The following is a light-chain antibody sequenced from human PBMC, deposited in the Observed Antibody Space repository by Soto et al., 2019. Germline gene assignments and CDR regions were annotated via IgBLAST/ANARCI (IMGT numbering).Light chain of an antibody. CDR3: QQYDTSPRT. J-gene: IGKJ1*01. Sequence: ESVLTQSPGTLSLSPGERATLSCRASQNLRSGYLAWYRQRPGQAPRSLIYAASSRATGIPDRFIGSGSGTDFTLTISRLEPEDFAVYYCQQYDTSPRTFGRGTKVE. CDR1: QNLRSGY. CDR2: AAS. V-gene: IGKV3-20*01.